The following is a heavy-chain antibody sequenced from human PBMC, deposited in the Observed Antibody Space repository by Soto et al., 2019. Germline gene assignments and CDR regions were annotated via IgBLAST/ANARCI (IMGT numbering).Heavy chain of an antibody. CDR2: IYYSGST. CDR3: ARDVSSSSWDWFDP. Sequence: SETLSLTCTVSGGSISSYYWSWIRQPPGKGLEWIGYIYYSGSTNYNPSLKSRVTISVDTSKNQFSLKLSSVTAADTAVYYCARDVSSSSWDWFDPWGQGTLVTSPQ. CDR1: GGSISSYY. J-gene: IGHJ5*02. D-gene: IGHD6-6*01. V-gene: IGHV4-59*01.